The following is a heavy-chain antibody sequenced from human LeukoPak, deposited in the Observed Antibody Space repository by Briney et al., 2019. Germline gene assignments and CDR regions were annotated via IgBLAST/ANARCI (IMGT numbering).Heavy chain of an antibody. V-gene: IGHV4-4*07. CDR1: GGSISSYY. CDR2: IYTSGST. Sequence: KPSETLSLTCTVSGGSISSYYWSWIRQPAGKGLEWIGRIYTSGSTNYNPSLKSRVTMSVDTSKNQFSLKLSSVTAADTAAYYCARDNAYLAEDYYYYMDVWGKGTTVTVSS. J-gene: IGHJ6*03. CDR3: ARDNAYLAEDYYYYMDV. D-gene: IGHD2-21*01.